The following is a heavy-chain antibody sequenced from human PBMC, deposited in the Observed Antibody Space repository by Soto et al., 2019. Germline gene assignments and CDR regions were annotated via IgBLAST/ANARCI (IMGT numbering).Heavy chain of an antibody. D-gene: IGHD1-26*01. J-gene: IGHJ5*02. CDR2: ISAYNGNT. CDR3: ARSSGTSYIWFDP. V-gene: IGHV1-18*01. Sequence: QVQLVQSGAEVKKPGASVKVSCKASGYTFTSYGISWVRQAPGQGLEWMGWISAYNGNTNYAQKLQGRVTMTTDTATNTAYMEVRSLRSDDTAVYSCARSSGTSYIWFDPWGQGTLVTVSS. CDR1: GYTFTSYG.